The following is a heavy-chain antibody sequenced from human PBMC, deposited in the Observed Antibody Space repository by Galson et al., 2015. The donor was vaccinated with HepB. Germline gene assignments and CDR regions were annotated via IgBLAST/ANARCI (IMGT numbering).Heavy chain of an antibody. V-gene: IGHV3-30*04. D-gene: IGHD3-10*01. CDR2: ISYDGSNK. CDR3: ARAITMVRGTDFDY. Sequence: SLRLSCAASGFTFSSYAMHWVRQAPGKGLEWVAVISYDGSNKYYADSVKGRFTISRDNSKNTLYLQMNSLRAEDTAVYYCARAITMVRGTDFDYWGQGTLVTVSS. CDR1: GFTFSSYA. J-gene: IGHJ4*02.